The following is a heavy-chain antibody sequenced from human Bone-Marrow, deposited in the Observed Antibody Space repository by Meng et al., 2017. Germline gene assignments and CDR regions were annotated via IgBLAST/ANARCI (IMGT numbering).Heavy chain of an antibody. Sequence: GESLKISCAASGFTFSSHWMSWVRQAPGKGLEWVANIKQDGSEKYYVDSVKGRFTISRDNAKNSLYLQMNSLRAEDTAVYYCARDRDSSSWASYYYYGMDVWGQGTTVTVSS. CDR2: IKQDGSEK. D-gene: IGHD6-13*01. J-gene: IGHJ6*02. CDR3: ARDRDSSSWASYYYYGMDV. V-gene: IGHV3-7*01. CDR1: GFTFSSHW.